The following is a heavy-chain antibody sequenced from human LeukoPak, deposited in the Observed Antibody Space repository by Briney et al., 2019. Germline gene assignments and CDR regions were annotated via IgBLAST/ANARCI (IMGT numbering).Heavy chain of an antibody. J-gene: IGHJ6*03. D-gene: IGHD2-21*02. Sequence: PSETLSLTCTVSGGSIGTYYWSWIRQLPGKGLDWIGYIYYSGSTNFNPSLNSRVTISVDTSKNQFTLKLSSVTAADTAVYYCARGVTPYYYYYMDVWGKGTTITVSS. CDR3: ARGVTPYYYYYMDV. CDR2: IYYSGST. V-gene: IGHV4-59*12. CDR1: GGSIGTYY.